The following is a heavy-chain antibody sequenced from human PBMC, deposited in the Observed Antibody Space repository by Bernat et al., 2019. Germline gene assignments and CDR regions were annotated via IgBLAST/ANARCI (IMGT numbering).Heavy chain of an antibody. D-gene: IGHD3-10*01. CDR1: GGSFSGYQ. Sequence: QVQLQQWGAGPLKPSETLSLTCAAYGGSFSGYQWSWVRQPPGKRLEWIGEINHSGSTNYNPSLKSRVTISVDTSKNQFSLKLSSVTAADTAVYYCASLPDLWFGELLTLPWGQGTMVTVSS. V-gene: IGHV4-34*01. J-gene: IGHJ3*01. CDR3: ASLPDLWFGELLTLP. CDR2: INHSGST.